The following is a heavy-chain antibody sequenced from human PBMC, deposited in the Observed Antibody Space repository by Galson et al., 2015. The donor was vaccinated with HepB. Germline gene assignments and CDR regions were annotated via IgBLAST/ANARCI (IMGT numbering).Heavy chain of an antibody. Sequence: SLRLSCAGSGFTFDDYAMHWVRQTPGKGLEWVSGISWNSGNIGYADSVKGRFAISRDNAKNSLYLQMNSLRAEDTALYYCTKQITVAGTIGIGSFDYWGQGTLVTASP. CDR2: ISWNSGNI. V-gene: IGHV3-9*01. CDR1: GFTFDDYA. CDR3: TKQITVAGTIGIGSFDY. D-gene: IGHD6-19*01. J-gene: IGHJ4*02.